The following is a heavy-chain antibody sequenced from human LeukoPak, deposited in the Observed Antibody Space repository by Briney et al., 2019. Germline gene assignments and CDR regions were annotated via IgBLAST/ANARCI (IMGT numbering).Heavy chain of an antibody. D-gene: IGHD5-12*01. CDR3: ARGGYSGYDYYFDY. CDR1: GGTFSSYA. CDR2: IIPIFGTA. V-gene: IGHV1-69*13. J-gene: IGHJ4*02. Sequence: SVKVSCKASGGTFSSYAISWVRQAPGQGLEWMGGIIPIFGTANYAQKFQGRVTITADESTSTAYMELSNLRSEDTAVYYCARGGYSGYDYYFDYWGQGTLVTVSS.